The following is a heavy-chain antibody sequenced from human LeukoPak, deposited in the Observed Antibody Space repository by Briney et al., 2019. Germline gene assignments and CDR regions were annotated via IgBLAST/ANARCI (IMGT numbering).Heavy chain of an antibody. Sequence: GGSLRLSCAASGFIFSSYWMHWVRQVPGTGLAWVSRINSDGSMTNYADSVKGRFTIFRDNAKNTLYLQMNSLRVEDTALYYCVRDRMGSPGGYWGQGALVTVSS. CDR3: VRDRMGSPGGY. J-gene: IGHJ4*02. V-gene: IGHV3-74*01. CDR1: GFIFSSYW. CDR2: INSDGSMT. D-gene: IGHD1-14*01.